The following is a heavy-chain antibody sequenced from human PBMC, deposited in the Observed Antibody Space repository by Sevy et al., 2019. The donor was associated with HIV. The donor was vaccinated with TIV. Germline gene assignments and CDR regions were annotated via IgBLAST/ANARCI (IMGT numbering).Heavy chain of an antibody. CDR2: IYNSGNT. CDR1: GGSIRRYY. J-gene: IGHJ3*01. CDR3: ARVFDSEGAFDL. D-gene: IGHD2-21*01. Sequence: SETLSLTCTVSGGSIRRYYWSWIRQPPGKGLEWIGYIYNSGNTNYNPSLKSRVTISVDTSKNQFSLRLSSVTAADTAVYYCARVFDSEGAFDLSGQGTMVTVSS. V-gene: IGHV4-59*13.